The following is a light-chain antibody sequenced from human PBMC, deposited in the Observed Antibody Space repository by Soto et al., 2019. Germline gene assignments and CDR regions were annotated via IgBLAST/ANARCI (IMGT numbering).Light chain of an antibody. Sequence: QSALTQPPSASGSPGQSVTISCTGTSSDVGGYNYVSWYQQHPGKAPKLMIYEVSKRPSGVPDRFSGSKSGNTASLTVSGLQAEYEADYYCSSYAGSNHNWVFGGGTKLTVL. V-gene: IGLV2-8*01. CDR1: SSDVGGYNY. CDR2: EVS. CDR3: SSYAGSNHNWV. J-gene: IGLJ3*02.